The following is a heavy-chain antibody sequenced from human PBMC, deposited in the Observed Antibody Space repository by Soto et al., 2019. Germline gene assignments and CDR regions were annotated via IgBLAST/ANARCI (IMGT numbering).Heavy chain of an antibody. V-gene: IGHV1-18*01. D-gene: IGHD1-1*01. CDR2: TSTHIANP. CDR1: GYTFTMFG. CDR3: ARRTDFGDY. J-gene: IGHJ4*02. Sequence: QVQLLQSGPEVKKPGASVKVSCKASGYTFTMFGVSWVRQAPGQGLDSMAWTSTHIANPTYSPKFQGRLTLTTDTSTNTAYMELTGLTSDDTAVYFCARRTDFGDYWGQGSLVTVSS.